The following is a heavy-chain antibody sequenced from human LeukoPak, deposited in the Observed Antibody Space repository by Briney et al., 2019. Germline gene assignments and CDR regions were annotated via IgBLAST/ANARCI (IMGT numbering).Heavy chain of an antibody. CDR1: GGSFSSGSYY. J-gene: IGHJ4*02. D-gene: IGHD5-18*01. V-gene: IGHV4-61*01. Sequence: PSETLSLTCTVSGGSFSSGSYYWSWIRQPPGKGLEWIGYIYYSGSTNYNPSLKSRVTISVDTSKNQFSLKLSSVTAADTAVYYCARDGRGYSYPDYWGQGTLVTVSS. CDR2: IYYSGST. CDR3: ARDGRGYSYPDY.